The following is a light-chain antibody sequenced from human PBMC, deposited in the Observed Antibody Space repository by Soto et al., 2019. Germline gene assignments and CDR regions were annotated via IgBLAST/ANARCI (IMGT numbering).Light chain of an antibody. Sequence: QSALTQPASVSGSPGQSITISCTGTSSVVGSYNLVSWYQQHPGKAPKLMIYEGSKRPSGVSNRFSGSKSGNTASLTISGLQAEDEADYYCCSYAGSSTPSFGTGTKVTVL. CDR2: EGS. CDR1: SSVVGSYNL. CDR3: CSYAGSSTPS. J-gene: IGLJ1*01. V-gene: IGLV2-23*01.